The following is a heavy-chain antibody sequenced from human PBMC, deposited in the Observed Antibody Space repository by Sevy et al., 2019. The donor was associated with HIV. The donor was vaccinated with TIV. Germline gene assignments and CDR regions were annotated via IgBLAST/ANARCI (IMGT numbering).Heavy chain of an antibody. CDR2: IYYNGHI. CDR3: AGENAWGRGYS. J-gene: IGHJ4*02. Sequence: SETLSLTCTVSGGSITSLYWNWIRQPPGKGLEWIANIYYNGHINYNPSLKSRVTLYLDTSKNQFPLRLSSVTAADTAMYYCAGENAWGRGYSWGQGTLVTVSS. CDR1: GGSITSLY. D-gene: IGHD1-26*01. V-gene: IGHV4-59*08.